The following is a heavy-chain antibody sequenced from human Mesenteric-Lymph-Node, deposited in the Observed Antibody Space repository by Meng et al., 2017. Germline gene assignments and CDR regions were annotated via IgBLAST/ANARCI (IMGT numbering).Heavy chain of an antibody. D-gene: IGHD6-19*01. Sequence: GSFPTLSSPSSGFTFDDYVMLWVRRVPRPGLSWVSGISWNSGSIGYADSVKGRFTISRDDAKNSLYLQMNSLRVEDTALYYCVKDIGLWLAFHYWGQGTPVTVSS. CDR2: ISWNSGSI. J-gene: IGHJ4*02. CDR1: GFTFDDYV. V-gene: IGHV3-9*01. CDR3: VKDIGLWLAFHY.